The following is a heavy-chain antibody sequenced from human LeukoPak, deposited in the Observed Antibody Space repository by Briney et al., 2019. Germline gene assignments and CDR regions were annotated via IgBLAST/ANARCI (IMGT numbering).Heavy chain of an antibody. V-gene: IGHV3-30-3*01. J-gene: IGHJ4*02. D-gene: IGHD2-15*01. Sequence: PGGSLRLSCAASGFTFSSYAMHWVRQAPGKGLEWVAVISYDGSNKYYADSVKGRFTISRDNSKNTLYLQMNSLRAEDTAVYYCASLLRGYWGQGTLVTVSS. CDR2: ISYDGSNK. CDR1: GFTFSSYA. CDR3: ASLLRGY.